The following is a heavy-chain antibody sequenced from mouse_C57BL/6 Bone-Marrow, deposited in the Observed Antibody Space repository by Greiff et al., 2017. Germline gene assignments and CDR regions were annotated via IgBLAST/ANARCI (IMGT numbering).Heavy chain of an antibody. CDR3: ARGSGLPWFAY. Sequence: QVQLQQPGAELVMPGASVKLSCKASGYTFTSYWMHWVKQRPGQGLEWIGEIDPSDSYTNYNQKFKGKSPLTVDKSSSTAYMQLSSLTSEDSAVYYCARGSGLPWFAYWGQGTLVTVSA. CDR2: IDPSDSYT. V-gene: IGHV1-69*01. CDR1: GYTFTSYW. J-gene: IGHJ3*01. D-gene: IGHD3-2*02.